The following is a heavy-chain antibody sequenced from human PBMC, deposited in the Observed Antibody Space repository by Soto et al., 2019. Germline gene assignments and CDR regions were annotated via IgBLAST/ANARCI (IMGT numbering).Heavy chain of an antibody. CDR3: ARATSFSGHHGY. D-gene: IGHD2-8*02. CDR1: GGSFSRGGSY. V-gene: IGHV4-31*03. Sequence: QLQLQESGPGLVKPSQTLSLACTVSGGSFSRGGSYWFWIRQLPGKGLEWIGYTYYSGSTYYNPSLKSRFTISLDTSKNQCSLKLSSVTAADTAVYYCARATSFSGHHGYWGQGTLVTVSS. J-gene: IGHJ4*02. CDR2: TYYSGST.